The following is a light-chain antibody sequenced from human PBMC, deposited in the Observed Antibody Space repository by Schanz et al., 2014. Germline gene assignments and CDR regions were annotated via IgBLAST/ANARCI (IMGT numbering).Light chain of an antibody. V-gene: IGLV2-8*01. CDR1: SSDVGGYKY. CDR2: EVN. CDR3: TSYALLLPWV. Sequence: QSALTQPPSASGSPGQSVTISCTGTSSDVGGYKYVSWYQLHPGKAPKLMIYEVNQRPSGVPDRFSGSKSGNTASLTISGXXXEDEADYYCTSYALLLPWVFGGAPPLTVL. J-gene: IGLJ3*02.